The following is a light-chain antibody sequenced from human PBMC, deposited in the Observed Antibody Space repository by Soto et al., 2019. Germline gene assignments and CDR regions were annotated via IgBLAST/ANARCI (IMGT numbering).Light chain of an antibody. Sequence: QSVLTQPPSVSGAPRQRVTLSCSGSSSNIGNNAVNWYQQLPGKAPKLLIYYDDLLPSGVSDRFSGSKSGTSASLAISGLQSEDEADYYCAAWDDSLNGYVFGTGTKVTVL. CDR3: AAWDDSLNGYV. J-gene: IGLJ1*01. CDR2: YDD. CDR1: SSNIGNNA. V-gene: IGLV1-36*01.